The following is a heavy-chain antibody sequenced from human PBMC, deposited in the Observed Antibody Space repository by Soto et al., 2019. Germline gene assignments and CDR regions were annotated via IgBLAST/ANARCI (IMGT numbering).Heavy chain of an antibody. Sequence: SETLSLTCTVSGGSISSSSYYWGWIRQPPGKGLEWIGSIYYSGSTYYNPSLKSRVTISVDTSKNQFSLKLSSVTAADTAVYYCARPRDCSSTSCYGALDPWGQGTLVTVS. CDR1: GGSISSSSYY. CDR3: ARPRDCSSTSCYGALDP. CDR2: IYYSGST. D-gene: IGHD2-2*01. J-gene: IGHJ5*02. V-gene: IGHV4-39*01.